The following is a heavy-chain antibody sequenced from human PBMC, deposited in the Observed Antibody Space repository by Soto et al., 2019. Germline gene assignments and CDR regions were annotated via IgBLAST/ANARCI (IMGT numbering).Heavy chain of an antibody. CDR3: ARGTHSGFYDSSGYPPPVYYYYGMDV. V-gene: IGHV1-69*13. D-gene: IGHD3-22*01. Sequence: SVKVSCKASGGTFSSYAISWVRQAPGQGLEWMGGIIPIFGTANYAQKFQGRVTITADESTSTAYMELSSLRSEDTAVYYCARGTHSGFYDSSGYPPPVYYYYGMDVWGQGTTVTVSS. CDR1: GGTFSSYA. J-gene: IGHJ6*02. CDR2: IIPIFGTA.